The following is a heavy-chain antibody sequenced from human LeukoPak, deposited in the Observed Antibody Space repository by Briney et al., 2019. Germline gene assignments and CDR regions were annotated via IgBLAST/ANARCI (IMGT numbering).Heavy chain of an antibody. V-gene: IGHV3-20*01. J-gene: IGHJ6*02. CDR2: INWNGGST. Sequence: GGSLRLSCAASGFTFDDYGMSWVRQVPGKGLEWASGINWNGGSTGYADSVKGRFTISRDNVKTSLYLQMNSLRAEDTALYHCARGVSYELVGGMDVWGQGTTVTVSS. CDR3: ARGVSYELVGGMDV. D-gene: IGHD3-16*01. CDR1: GFTFDDYG.